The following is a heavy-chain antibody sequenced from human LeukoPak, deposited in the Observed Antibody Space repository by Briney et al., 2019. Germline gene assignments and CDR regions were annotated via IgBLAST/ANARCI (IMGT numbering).Heavy chain of an antibody. CDR3: AREWPRGYNWFDP. Sequence: SVKLSCKASGGTFSSYAISWVRQARGQGLEWMGGIIPIFGTANYAQKFQGRVTITTDESTSTAYMELSSLRSEDTAVYYCAREWPRGYNWFDPWGQGTLVTVSS. J-gene: IGHJ5*02. CDR2: IIPIFGTA. V-gene: IGHV1-69*05. CDR1: GGTFSSYA. D-gene: IGHD3-10*01.